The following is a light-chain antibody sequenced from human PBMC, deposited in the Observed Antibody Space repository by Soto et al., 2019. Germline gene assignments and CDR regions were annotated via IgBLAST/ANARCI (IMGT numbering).Light chain of an antibody. V-gene: IGKV3-11*01. CDR2: DAS. Sequence: EVVLTQSPGTLSLSRGERATLSCRASQSVSSFLAWYQQKPGQAPRLLIYDASNKATGIPARFSGSGSGTDFTLTINSLEPEDFAVYYCQQRSNWPLTFGGGTKVDIK. CDR1: QSVSSF. CDR3: QQRSNWPLT. J-gene: IGKJ4*01.